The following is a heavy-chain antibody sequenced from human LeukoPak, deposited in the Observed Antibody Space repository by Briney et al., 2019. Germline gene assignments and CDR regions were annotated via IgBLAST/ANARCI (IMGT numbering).Heavy chain of an antibody. CDR2: INPSDGAT. CDR3: GRDQRGGLSGNLGGLFASYYTYYYMDV. CDR1: GYTFTMYY. V-gene: IGHV1-46*01. D-gene: IGHD3-16*01. J-gene: IGHJ6*03. Sequence: GASVKVSCKASGYTFTMYYIHWVRQAPGQGLEWMGLINPSDGATTYAQRFQGRVTITRDMSTTTVYMDLRSLTSAETAVYACGRDQRGGLSGNLGGLFASYYTYYYMDVWGRGTTVTVSS.